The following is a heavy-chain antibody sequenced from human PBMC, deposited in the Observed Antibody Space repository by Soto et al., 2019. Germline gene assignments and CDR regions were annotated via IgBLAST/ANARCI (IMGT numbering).Heavy chain of an antibody. Sequence: LRLPWTASGFTFINYGVRWILQAQGKGLEWVAVISYDGSNKYYADSGKGRFTISRDNSKNTLYLQMNSLRAEDTAVYYCAKDLGGWNRGKDYWGQGTLVTVS. CDR1: GFTFINYG. CDR2: ISYDGSNK. D-gene: IGHD6-19*01. CDR3: AKDLGGWNRGKDY. V-gene: IGHV3-30*18. J-gene: IGHJ4*02.